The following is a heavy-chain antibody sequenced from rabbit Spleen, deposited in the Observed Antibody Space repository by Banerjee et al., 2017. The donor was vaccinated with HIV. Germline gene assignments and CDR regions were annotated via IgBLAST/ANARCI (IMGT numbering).Heavy chain of an antibody. J-gene: IGHJ3*01. CDR3: ARGSATMTMVITGYYLSL. D-gene: IGHD2-1*01. CDR1: GFSFSSSDY. Sequence: QEQLEESGGGLVKPGGSLTLTCTASGFSFSSSDYMCWVRQAPGKGLEWISCIAGSSSGFTYSATWAKGRFTISKTSSTTVDLQMASLTVADTATYFCARGSATMTMVITGYYLSLWGQGTLVTVS. V-gene: IGHV1S45*01. CDR2: IAGSSSGFT.